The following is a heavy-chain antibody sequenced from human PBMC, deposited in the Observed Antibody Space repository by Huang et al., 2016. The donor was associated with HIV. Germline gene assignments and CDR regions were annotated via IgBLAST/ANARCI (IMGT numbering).Heavy chain of an antibody. D-gene: IGHD3-10*01. V-gene: IGHV5-51*01. CDR1: GYRFRSNW. Sequence: EVQLVQSGAEVKKPGESLKISCQGSGYRFRSNWIGWVRQMPGKGLEWMGIIYPGDADTRESPSFKGEVTISADKSSNTAYLQWSSLKASDTAMYYCARLIGSPSFYYGLDVWGQGTTVTVSS. CDR3: ARLIGSPSFYYGLDV. J-gene: IGHJ6*02. CDR2: IYPGDADT.